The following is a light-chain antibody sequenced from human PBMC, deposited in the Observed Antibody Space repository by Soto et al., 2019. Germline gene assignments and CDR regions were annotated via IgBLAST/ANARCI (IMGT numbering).Light chain of an antibody. Sequence: PLSXGTLSLSNWEXXXXXXXASQSLPPTSVELAKEEXGQATKLFIYGESXRAPGIPDRLRGRGSGTDFTLKISRMEPEEAAVYYCKQYCGSPRTFGEGTKVDIK. CDR2: GES. V-gene: IGKV3-20*01. J-gene: IGKJ1*01. CDR3: KQYCGSPRT. CDR1: QSLPPTS.